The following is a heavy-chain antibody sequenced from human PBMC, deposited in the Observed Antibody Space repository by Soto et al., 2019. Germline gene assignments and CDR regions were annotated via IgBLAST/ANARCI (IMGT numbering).Heavy chain of an antibody. J-gene: IGHJ4*02. CDR1: GGSISSGGYS. CDR2: IYHSGST. Sequence: SETLSLTCAVSGGSISSGGYSWSWIRQPPGKGLEWIGYIYHSGSTYYNPSLKSRVTISVDRSKNQISLKLSSVTAADTAVYFCAREGNLGRWIQPLDSWGQGTLVTVSS. V-gene: IGHV4-30-2*01. D-gene: IGHD2-2*03. CDR3: AREGNLGRWIQPLDS.